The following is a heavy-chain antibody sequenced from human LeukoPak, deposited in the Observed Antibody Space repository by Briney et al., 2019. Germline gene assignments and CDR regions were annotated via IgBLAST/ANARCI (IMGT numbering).Heavy chain of an antibody. CDR3: ARAYSERYGLGYYYMDL. CDR2: ISSSSSYI. D-gene: IGHD1-26*01. V-gene: IGHV3-21*01. J-gene: IGHJ6*03. CDR1: GFTFSSYS. Sequence: GGSLRLSCAASGFTFSSYSLNWVRQAPGKGLEWVSSISSSSSYIYYADSVKGRFTISRDNAKNSLYLQMNSLRVEDTAVYYCARAYSERYGLGYYYMDLWGKGTTVTVSS.